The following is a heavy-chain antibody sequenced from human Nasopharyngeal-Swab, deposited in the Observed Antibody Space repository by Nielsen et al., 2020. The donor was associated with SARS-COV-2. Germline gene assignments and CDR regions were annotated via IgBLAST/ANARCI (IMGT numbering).Heavy chain of an antibody. J-gene: IGHJ6*02. CDR3: ARVVLRFLEWIPRLYGMDV. D-gene: IGHD3-3*01. Sequence: VRQAPGKGLEWVSSISSSSSYIYYADSVKGRFTISRDNAKNSLYLQMNSLRAEDTAVYYCARVVLRFLEWIPRLYGMDVWGQGTTGTVSS. V-gene: IGHV3-21*01. CDR2: ISSSSSYI.